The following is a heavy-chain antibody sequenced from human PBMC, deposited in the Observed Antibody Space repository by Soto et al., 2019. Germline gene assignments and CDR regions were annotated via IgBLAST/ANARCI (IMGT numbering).Heavy chain of an antibody. V-gene: IGHV1-2*04. J-gene: IGHJ6*02. CDR3: ARDLGYCSSTSCPRYYYYGMAV. CDR2: INPNSGDT. CDR1: GYTFTGYY. D-gene: IGHD2-2*01. Sequence: SVKVSCKASGYTFTGYYMHWVRQAPGQGLEWMGWINPNSGDTNYAQKFQGWVTMTRDTSISTAYMELGRLRSDDTAVYYCARDLGYCSSTSCPRYYYYGMAVWGQGTMVTVSS.